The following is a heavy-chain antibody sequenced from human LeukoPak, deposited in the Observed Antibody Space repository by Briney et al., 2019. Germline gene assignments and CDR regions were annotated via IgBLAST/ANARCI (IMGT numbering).Heavy chain of an antibody. CDR1: GFTFRSYW. Sequence: GGSLRLSCAASGFTFRSYWMHWVRQAPGKGLEWVSIIYSGGSTYYADSVKGRFAISRDNSKNTLYLQMNSLRAEDTAVYYCAREGSTNWFDPWGQGTLVTVSS. CDR2: IYSGGST. CDR3: AREGSTNWFDP. J-gene: IGHJ5*02. V-gene: IGHV3-53*01.